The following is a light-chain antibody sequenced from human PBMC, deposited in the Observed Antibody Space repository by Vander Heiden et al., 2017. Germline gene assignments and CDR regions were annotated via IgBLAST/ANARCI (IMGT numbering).Light chain of an antibody. CDR2: GAS. Sequence: EILMTQSPATLSVSAGERVTLSCRASLSVTTSLAWYQQKPGQPPRLLIYGASTRATGVQARFSGSGYGTEFTLTISSLQSEDFAVYFCQQYNNWPPWTFGQGTKVEIK. CDR3: QQYNNWPPWT. V-gene: IGKV3-15*01. J-gene: IGKJ1*01. CDR1: LSVTTS.